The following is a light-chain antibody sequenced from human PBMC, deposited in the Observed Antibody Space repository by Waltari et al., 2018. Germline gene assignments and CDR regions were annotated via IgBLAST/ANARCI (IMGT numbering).Light chain of an antibody. CDR1: SSAVGAYNS. J-gene: IGLJ1*01. CDR2: DVG. Sequence: QSALTQPASVSGSPGQSLTTPCTGTSSAVGAYNSVSWYQQHPGTAPKLMIYDVGSRPSGVSNRFSGSKSGNTASLTISGLQTEDEADYYCNSYTRSNTRVFGTGTKVTVL. V-gene: IGLV2-14*01. CDR3: NSYTRSNTRV.